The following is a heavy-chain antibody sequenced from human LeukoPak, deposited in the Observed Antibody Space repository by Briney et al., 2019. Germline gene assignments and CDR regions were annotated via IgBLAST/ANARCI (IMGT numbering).Heavy chain of an antibody. V-gene: IGHV3-30-3*01. CDR1: GFTFSSHA. Sequence: PGRSLRLSCAASGFTFSSHAMYWVRQAPGKGLEWMAVISYDRSNKYYADSVKRRSTIPRNNSKNTLYLQMLSLRAEDTSVYYCARAIGIYTAMVTWGQGTLVTVSS. CDR2: ISYDRSNK. J-gene: IGHJ4*02. CDR3: ARAIGIYTAMVT. D-gene: IGHD5-18*01.